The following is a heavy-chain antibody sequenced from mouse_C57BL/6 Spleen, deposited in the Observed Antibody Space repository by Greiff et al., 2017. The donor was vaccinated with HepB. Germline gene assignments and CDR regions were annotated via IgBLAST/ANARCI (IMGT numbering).Heavy chain of an antibody. CDR2: IDPETGGT. J-gene: IGHJ2*01. CDR3: TRGAKSGFDY. CDR1: GYTFTDYE. Sequence: VQLQQSGAELVRPGASVTLSCKASGYTFTDYEMHWVKQTPVHGLEWIGAIDPETGGTAYNQKFKGKAILTADKSSSTAYMELRSLTSEDSAVYYCTRGAKSGFDYWGQGTTLTVSS. V-gene: IGHV1-15*01.